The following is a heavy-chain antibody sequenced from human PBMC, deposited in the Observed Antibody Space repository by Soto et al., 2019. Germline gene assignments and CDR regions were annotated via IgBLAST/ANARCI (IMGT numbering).Heavy chain of an antibody. J-gene: IGHJ3*02. Sequence: GGSLRLSCAASGFTFSDYYMSWIRQAPGKGLEWVSYISSSGSTIYYADSVKGRFTISRDNAKNSLYLQMNSLRAEDTAVYYCARGLLWFGEQHDAFDIWGQGTMVTVSS. V-gene: IGHV3-11*01. D-gene: IGHD3-10*01. CDR1: GFTFSDYY. CDR2: ISSSGSTI. CDR3: ARGLLWFGEQHDAFDI.